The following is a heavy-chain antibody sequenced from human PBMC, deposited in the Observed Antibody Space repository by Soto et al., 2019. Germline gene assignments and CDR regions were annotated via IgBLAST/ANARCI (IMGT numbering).Heavy chain of an antibody. J-gene: IGHJ6*02. Sequence: QVQLVQSGAEVKKPGSSVKVSCKASGGTFSSYVISWVRQAPGQGLEWMGGIIPIFGTANYAQKFQGRVTITADESTSTAYMELSSLRSEDTAVYYCGVFGSGNYYYGMDVWGQGTTVTVSS. CDR3: GVFGSGNYYYGMDV. D-gene: IGHD6-6*01. CDR1: GGTFSSYV. CDR2: IIPIFGTA. V-gene: IGHV1-69*12.